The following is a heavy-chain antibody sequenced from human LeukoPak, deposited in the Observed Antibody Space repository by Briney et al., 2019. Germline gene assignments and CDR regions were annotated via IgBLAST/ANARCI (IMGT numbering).Heavy chain of an antibody. CDR2: IIPIFGTA. CDR3: AREVGYGGNSDH. CDR1: GGTFSSYA. V-gene: IGHV1-69*01. D-gene: IGHD4-23*01. Sequence: GASVKVSCKASGGTFSSYAISWVRQAPGQGLEWMGGIIPIFGTANYAQKFQGRVTITADESTSTAYMELSSLRSEDTAVYYCAREVGYGGNSDHWGQGTLVTVSS. J-gene: IGHJ5*02.